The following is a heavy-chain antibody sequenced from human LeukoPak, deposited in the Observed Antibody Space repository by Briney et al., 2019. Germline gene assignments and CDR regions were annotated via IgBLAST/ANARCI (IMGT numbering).Heavy chain of an antibody. Sequence: GGSLRLSCAASGFTFSSYSMNWVRQAPGKRLEWVSSISSSSSYIYYADSVKGRFTISRDNAKNSLYLQMNSLRAEDTAVYYCARDTSPRGDYWGQGTLVTVSS. CDR2: ISSSSSYI. D-gene: IGHD3-10*01. J-gene: IGHJ4*02. CDR3: ARDTSPRGDY. CDR1: GFTFSSYS. V-gene: IGHV3-21*04.